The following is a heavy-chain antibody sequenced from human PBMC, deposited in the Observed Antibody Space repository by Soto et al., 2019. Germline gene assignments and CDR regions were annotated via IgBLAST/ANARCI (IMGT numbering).Heavy chain of an antibody. CDR1: SGSISSSNW. Sequence: QVQLQESGPGLVKPSGTLSLTCAVSSGSISSSNWWSSVRQPPGKGLEWIGDIYHSGSTTYNPSLKSRVTISVDKSKNPFSLKLRSVTAADTAVYYCARDYYASGSYPLNWFDPWGQGTLVTVSS. J-gene: IGHJ5*02. CDR2: IYHSGST. D-gene: IGHD3-10*01. CDR3: ARDYYASGSYPLNWFDP. V-gene: IGHV4-4*02.